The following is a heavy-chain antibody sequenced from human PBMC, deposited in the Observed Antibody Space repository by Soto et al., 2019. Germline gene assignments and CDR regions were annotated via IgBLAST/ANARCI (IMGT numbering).Heavy chain of an antibody. Sequence: GGSLRLSCAASGFTFSSYAMSWVRQAPGKGLEWVSAISGSGGSTYYADSVKGRFTISRDNSKNTLYLQMNSLRAEDTAVYYCAKVVGGCSSTSCYYFDYWGQGTLVTVSS. CDR2: ISGSGGST. CDR1: GFTFSSYA. V-gene: IGHV3-23*01. J-gene: IGHJ4*02. D-gene: IGHD2-2*01. CDR3: AKVVGGCSSTSCYYFDY.